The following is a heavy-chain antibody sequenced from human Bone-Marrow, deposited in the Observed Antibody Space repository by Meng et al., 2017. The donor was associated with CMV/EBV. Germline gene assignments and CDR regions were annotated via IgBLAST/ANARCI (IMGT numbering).Heavy chain of an antibody. V-gene: IGHV3-30*04. Sequence: LSLTCAASGFTFSSYAMHWVRQAPGKGLEWVAVISYDGSNKYYADSVKGRFTISRDNSKNTLYLQMNSLRAEDTAVYYCARGGRTTVDYWGQGTLVTVSS. J-gene: IGHJ4*02. D-gene: IGHD4-17*01. CDR2: ISYDGSNK. CDR1: GFTFSSYA. CDR3: ARGGRTTVDY.